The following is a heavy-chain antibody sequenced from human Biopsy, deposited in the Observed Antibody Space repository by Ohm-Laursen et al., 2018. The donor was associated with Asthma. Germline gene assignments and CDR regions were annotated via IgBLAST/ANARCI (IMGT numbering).Heavy chain of an antibody. Sequence: GASVKVSCKASGGTFSRYAISWVRQAPGQGLEWMGGIIPIFGTSNYAQKFQGRVTFTADESTSSAYMELSSLRSDDTAVYYCARDALHDNSAYIGDAFDFWGQGTMVTVPS. CDR1: GGTFSRYA. D-gene: IGHD3-22*01. J-gene: IGHJ3*01. CDR3: ARDALHDNSAYIGDAFDF. CDR2: IIPIFGTS. V-gene: IGHV1-69*13.